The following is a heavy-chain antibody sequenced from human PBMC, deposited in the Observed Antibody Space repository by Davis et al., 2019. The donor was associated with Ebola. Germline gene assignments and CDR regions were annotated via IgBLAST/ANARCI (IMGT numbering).Heavy chain of an antibody. J-gene: IGHJ4*02. CDR1: GFIFRNYV. Sequence: PGGSLRLSCETSGFIFRNYVMSWVRQAPGKGLEWVANIKQDGSEKYYVDSVKGRFTISRDNAKNSLYLQMNSLRAEDTAVYYCARAEESSGLDYWGQGTLVTVSS. CDR2: IKQDGSEK. D-gene: IGHD6-19*01. CDR3: ARAEESSGLDY. V-gene: IGHV3-7*03.